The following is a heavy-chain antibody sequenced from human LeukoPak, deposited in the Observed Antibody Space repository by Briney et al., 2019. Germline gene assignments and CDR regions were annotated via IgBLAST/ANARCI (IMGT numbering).Heavy chain of an antibody. D-gene: IGHD3-22*01. CDR2: IYTSGST. Sequence: SETLSLTCTVSGGSIGNYYWSWIRQPAGKGLEWIGRIYTSGSTYYNPSLGSRVTMSVDASKNQFSLKLSSVTAADTAVYYRARDAYYYDSSGYNICDYWGQGTLVTVSS. CDR1: GGSIGNYY. CDR3: ARDAYYYDSSGYNICDY. V-gene: IGHV4-4*07. J-gene: IGHJ4*02.